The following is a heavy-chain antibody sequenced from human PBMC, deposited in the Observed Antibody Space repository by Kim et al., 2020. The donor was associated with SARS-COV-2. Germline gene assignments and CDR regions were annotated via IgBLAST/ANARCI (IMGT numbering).Heavy chain of an antibody. V-gene: IGHV4-31*03. D-gene: IGHD3-10*01. CDR2: IYYSGST. CDR1: GGSISSGGYY. CDR3: ARSVYDGSWTLGRSHPLRPQRYYYYGMDV. Sequence: SETLSLTCTVSGGSISSGGYYWSWIRQHPGKGLEWIGYIYYSGSTYYNPSLKSRVTISVDTSKNQFSLKLSSVTAADTAVYYCARSVYDGSWTLGRSHPLRPQRYYYYGMDVWGQGTTVTVSS. J-gene: IGHJ6*02.